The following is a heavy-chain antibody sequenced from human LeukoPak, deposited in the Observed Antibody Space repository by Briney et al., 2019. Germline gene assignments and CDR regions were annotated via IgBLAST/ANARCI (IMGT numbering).Heavy chain of an antibody. Sequence: GGSLRLSCAASGFTFSDYYMSWIRQAPGKGLEWVSYISSSGSTIYYADSVKGRFTISRDNAKNSLYLQMNSLRAEDTAVYYCAKDQWAYGSGIYPIDYWGQGTLVTVSS. CDR1: GFTFSDYY. J-gene: IGHJ4*02. D-gene: IGHD3-10*01. V-gene: IGHV3-11*04. CDR2: ISSSGSTI. CDR3: AKDQWAYGSGIYPIDY.